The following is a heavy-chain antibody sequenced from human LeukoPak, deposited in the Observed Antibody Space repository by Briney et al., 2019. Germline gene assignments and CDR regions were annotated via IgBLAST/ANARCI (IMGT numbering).Heavy chain of an antibody. CDR1: GFTFSDYY. D-gene: IGHD3/OR15-3a*01. V-gene: IGHV3-11*06. CDR2: ISSSSSYT. CDR3: AKLRGRRTHLDN. Sequence: PGGSLRLSCAASGFTFSDYYMSWIRQAPGKGLEWVSYISSSSSYTNYADSVKGRFTISRDNAKNSLYLQMNSLRVDDTAVYYCAKLRGRRTHLDNWGQGTLVTVSS. J-gene: IGHJ4*02.